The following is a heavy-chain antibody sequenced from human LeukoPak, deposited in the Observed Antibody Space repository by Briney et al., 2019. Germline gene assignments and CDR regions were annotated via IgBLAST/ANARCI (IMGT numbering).Heavy chain of an antibody. D-gene: IGHD3-10*01. Sequence: GGSLRLSCAASGFTFTNYAMTWVRQAPGRGLEWVSAVSGSGDYTYYADSVKGRFTISRDNSKNTPYLQMNSLSAEDTAVYYCAKDSAHSYYYGSGSYYQFWGQGTLVTVSS. CDR1: GFTFTNYA. CDR3: AKDSAHSYYYGSGSYYQF. V-gene: IGHV3-23*01. CDR2: VSGSGDYT. J-gene: IGHJ4*02.